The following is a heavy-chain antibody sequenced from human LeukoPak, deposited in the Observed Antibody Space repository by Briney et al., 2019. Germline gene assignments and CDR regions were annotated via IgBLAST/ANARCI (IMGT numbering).Heavy chain of an antibody. CDR2: ISYDGSNK. CDR3: VKPGRTGTTNYFDY. V-gene: IGHV3-30-3*01. D-gene: IGHD1-1*01. J-gene: IGHJ4*02. Sequence: PGRSLRLSCAASGFTFSSYAMHWVRQAPGKGLEWVAVISYDGSNKYYADSVKGRFTISRDNSKNTLYVQMNSLRAEDTAVYYCVKPGRTGTTNYFDYWGQGTLVTVSS. CDR1: GFTFSSYA.